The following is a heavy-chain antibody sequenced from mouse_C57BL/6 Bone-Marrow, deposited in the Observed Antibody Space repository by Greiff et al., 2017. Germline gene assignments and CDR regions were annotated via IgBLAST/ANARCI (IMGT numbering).Heavy chain of an antibody. CDR2: INPSSGYT. CDR3: ASRFAY. Sequence: QVQLQQSGAELAKPGASVKLSCKASGYTFTSYWMHWVKQRPGQGLEWIGYINPSSGYTKYNQKFKDKATLTADTSSSTAYMQLSSLTYEDSAFYYCASRFAYWGQGTLVTVSA. J-gene: IGHJ3*01. V-gene: IGHV1-7*01. CDR1: GYTFTSYW.